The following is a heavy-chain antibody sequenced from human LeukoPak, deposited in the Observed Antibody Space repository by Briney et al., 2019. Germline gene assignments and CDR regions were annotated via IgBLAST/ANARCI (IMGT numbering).Heavy chain of an antibody. CDR2: IYYSGST. Sequence: SETLSLTCTVSGGSISSYYWSWIRQPPGKGLEWIGYIYYSGSTNYNPSLKSRVTISVDTFKNQFSLKLSSVTAADTAVYYCARGGISYDFWSGYSTFDYWGQGTLVTVSS. CDR3: ARGGISYDFWSGYSTFDY. CDR1: GGSISSYY. D-gene: IGHD3-3*01. J-gene: IGHJ4*02. V-gene: IGHV4-59*01.